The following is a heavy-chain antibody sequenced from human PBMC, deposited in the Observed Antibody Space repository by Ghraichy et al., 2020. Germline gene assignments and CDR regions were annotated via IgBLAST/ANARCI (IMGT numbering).Heavy chain of an antibody. J-gene: IGHJ4*02. D-gene: IGHD1/OR15-1a*01. Sequence: ASVKVSCKASGYTFTSYGISWVRQAPVQGLEWMGWISAYNGNTNYAQKLQGRVTMTTDTSTSTAYMELRSLRSDDTAGYYWARGTGWNTLYLIYYFDYWGQGTLVTVSS. CDR3: ARGTGWNTLYLIYYFDY. CDR2: ISAYNGNT. V-gene: IGHV1-18*01. CDR1: GYTFTSYG.